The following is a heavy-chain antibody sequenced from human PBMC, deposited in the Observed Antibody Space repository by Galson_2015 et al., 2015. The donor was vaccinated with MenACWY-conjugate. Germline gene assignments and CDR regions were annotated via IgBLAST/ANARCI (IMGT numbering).Heavy chain of an antibody. CDR3: AKEGAGFYP. Sequence: CAISGDSVSSNNAAWNWIRQSPSRGLEWLGRTYYRSKWYYDYAPSLGSRIAISPDTSKNQFSLQLNSVTSEDTAVYFCAKEGAGFYPWGQGTLVTVSS. D-gene: IGHD6-19*01. V-gene: IGHV6-1*01. CDR2: TYYRSKWYY. J-gene: IGHJ5*02. CDR1: GDSVSSNNAA.